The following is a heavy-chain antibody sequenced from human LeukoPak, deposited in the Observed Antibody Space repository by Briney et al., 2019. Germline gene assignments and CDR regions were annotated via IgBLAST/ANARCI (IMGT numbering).Heavy chain of an antibody. CDR1: GFTFSSYS. J-gene: IGHJ4*02. CDR3: ARYTAMDDY. V-gene: IGHV3-48*01. CDR2: ISSSSSTI. Sequence: PGGSLRLSCAASGFTFSSYSMNWVRQAPGKGLEWVSYISSSSSTIYYVDSVKGRFTISRDNAKNSLYLQMNSLRAEDTAVYYCARYTAMDDYWGQGTLVTVSS. D-gene: IGHD5-18*01.